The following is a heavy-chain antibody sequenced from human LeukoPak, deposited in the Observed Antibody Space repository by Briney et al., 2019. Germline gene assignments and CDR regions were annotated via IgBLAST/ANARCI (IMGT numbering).Heavy chain of an antibody. CDR3: ASPNYYDSTRRFDP. D-gene: IGHD3-22*01. Sequence: ESGGSLRLSCAASGFTFSSSAMSWVRPAPGKGLEWVSAISGSDGSTYYADSVKGRFTISRDNSKNTLYLQMNSLRAEDTAVYYCASPNYYDSTRRFDPWGQGTLVTVSS. V-gene: IGHV3-23*01. CDR1: GFTFSSSA. J-gene: IGHJ5*02. CDR2: ISGSDGST.